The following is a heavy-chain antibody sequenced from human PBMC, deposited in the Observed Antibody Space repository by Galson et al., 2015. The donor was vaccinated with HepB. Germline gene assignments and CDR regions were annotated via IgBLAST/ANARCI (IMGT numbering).Heavy chain of an antibody. J-gene: IGHJ4*02. Sequence: SLRLSCAASGFTFSSYSMSWVRQAPGKGLEWVADIKQDGSEKYYADSVKGRFTISRDNSKNTLYLQMNSLRAEDTAVYYCAKICHPQLSGKNFDFDYWGQGTLVTVSS. CDR2: IKQDGSEK. CDR1: GFTFSSYS. V-gene: IGHV3-7*01. D-gene: IGHD2-2*01. CDR3: AKICHPQLSGKNFDFDY.